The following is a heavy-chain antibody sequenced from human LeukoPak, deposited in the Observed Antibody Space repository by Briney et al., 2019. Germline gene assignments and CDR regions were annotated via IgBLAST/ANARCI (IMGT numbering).Heavy chain of an antibody. Sequence: PGGSLRLSCAASGFTFSSYSMIWVRQAPGKGLEWVSYISSSSSTIYYADSVRGRFTISRDNAKNSLYLQMYSLRDEDTAVYYCARDRSGSYWGQGTLVTVSS. CDR2: ISSSSSTI. V-gene: IGHV3-48*02. CDR1: GFTFSSYS. J-gene: IGHJ4*02. CDR3: ARDRSGSY. D-gene: IGHD3-10*01.